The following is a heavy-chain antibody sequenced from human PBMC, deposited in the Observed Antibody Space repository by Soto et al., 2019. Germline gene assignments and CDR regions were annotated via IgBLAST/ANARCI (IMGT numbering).Heavy chain of an antibody. CDR2: INSDGSST. CDR1: GFTFSSYW. J-gene: IGHJ4*02. CDR3: AVAVAGPTAIGY. V-gene: IGHV3-74*01. Sequence: EVQLVESGGGLVQPGGSLRLSCAASGFTFSSYWMHWVRQAPGKGLVWVSRINSDGSSTSYADSVKGRFTISRDNAKNTLYLQINRLRAEHTAVYYCAVAVAGPTAIGYWGQGTLVTVSS. D-gene: IGHD6-19*01.